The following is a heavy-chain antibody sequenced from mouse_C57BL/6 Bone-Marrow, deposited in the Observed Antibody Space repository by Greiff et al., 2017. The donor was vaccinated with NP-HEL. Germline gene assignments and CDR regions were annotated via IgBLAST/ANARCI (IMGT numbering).Heavy chain of an antibody. D-gene: IGHD1-1*01. CDR2: ISNGGGST. V-gene: IGHV5-12*01. CDR3: ARQITTVVARAMDY. J-gene: IGHJ4*01. CDR1: GFTFSDYY. Sequence: EVMLVESGGGLVQPGGSLKLSCAASGFTFSDYYMYWVRQTPGKRLEWVAYISNGGGSTYYPDTVKGRFTISRDNAKNTLYLQMSRLKSEDTAMYYCARQITTVVARAMDYWGQGTSVTVSS.